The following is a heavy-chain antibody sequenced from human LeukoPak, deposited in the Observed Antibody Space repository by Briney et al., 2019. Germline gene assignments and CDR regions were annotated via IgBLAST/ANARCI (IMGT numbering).Heavy chain of an antibody. D-gene: IGHD4/OR15-4a*01. J-gene: IGHJ4*02. CDR3: ARSAVLFDY. V-gene: IGHV4-34*01. Sequence: TSETLSLTCAVYGGSFSGYYWSWIRQPPGKGLEWIGEINHSGSTNYNPSLKSRVTISVDTSKNQFSLKLSSVTAADTAVYYCARSAVLFDYWGQGTLVTVSS. CDR1: GGSFSGYY. CDR2: INHSGST.